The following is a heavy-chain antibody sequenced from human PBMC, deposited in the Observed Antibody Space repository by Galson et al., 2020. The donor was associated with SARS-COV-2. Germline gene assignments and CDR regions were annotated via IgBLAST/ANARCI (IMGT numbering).Heavy chain of an antibody. CDR1: GFTFSDYY. CDR2: ISSSGSTI. CDR3: ARVAPSILYSDGWYYFDY. V-gene: IGHV3-11*04. D-gene: IGHD5-18*01. Sequence: GGSLRLSCAASGFTFSDYYMSWIRQAPGKGLEWVSYISSSGSTIYYADSVKGRFTISRDNAKNSLYLQMNSLRAEDTAVYYCARVAPSILYSDGWYYFDYWGQGTLVTVSS. J-gene: IGHJ4*02.